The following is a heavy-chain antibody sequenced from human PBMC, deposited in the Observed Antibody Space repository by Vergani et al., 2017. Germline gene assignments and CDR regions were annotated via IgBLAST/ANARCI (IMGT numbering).Heavy chain of an antibody. CDR1: GGSISSGSYY. Sequence: QVQLQESGPGLVKPSQTLSLTCTVSGGSISSGSYYWSWIRQPAGKGLEWIGRIYTSGSTNYNPSLKSRVTISVDTSKNRFSLKLSSVTAADTAVYYCASLYVPISGYYYYYGMDVWGQGTTVTVSS. D-gene: IGHD1-26*01. V-gene: IGHV4-61*02. J-gene: IGHJ6*02. CDR2: IYTSGST. CDR3: ASLYVPISGYYYYYGMDV.